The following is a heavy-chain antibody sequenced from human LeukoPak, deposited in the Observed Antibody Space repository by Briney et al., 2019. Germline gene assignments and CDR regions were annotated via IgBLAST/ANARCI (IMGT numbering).Heavy chain of an antibody. CDR3: AKRGVVIRVILVGFHKEAYYFDS. V-gene: IGHV3-23*01. CDR2: ISDSGGRT. Sequence: PGGSLRLSCAVSGITLSNHGMSWVRQAPGKGLEWVAGISDSGGRTNYADSVKGRFTISRDNPKNTLYLQMNSLRVEDTAVYFCAKRGVVIRVILVGFHKEAYYFDSWGQGALVTVSS. D-gene: IGHD3-22*01. J-gene: IGHJ4*02. CDR1: GITLSNHG.